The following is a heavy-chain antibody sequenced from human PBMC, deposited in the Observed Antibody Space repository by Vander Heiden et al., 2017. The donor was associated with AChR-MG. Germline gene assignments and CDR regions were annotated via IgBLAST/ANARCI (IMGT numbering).Heavy chain of an antibody. CDR2: ISDSGDRT. V-gene: IGHV3-23*01. Sequence: EIQLLESGGGFVQPGGSLRLSCVASGFTFRREAMDWGRQAPGKGLEWVSVISDSGDRTHHADSVKGRFTTYRDNSKNTLYLQMNSLRAEDTAVYYCAKETKYGGAFDSWGQGTLVTVSS. D-gene: IGHD3-16*01. CDR3: AKETKYGGAFDS. J-gene: IGHJ4*02. CDR1: GFTFRREA.